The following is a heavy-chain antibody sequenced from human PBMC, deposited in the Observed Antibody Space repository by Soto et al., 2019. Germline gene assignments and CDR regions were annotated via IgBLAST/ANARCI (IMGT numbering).Heavy chain of an antibody. D-gene: IGHD1-1*01. CDR1: GDTISTGGYT. V-gene: IGHV4-30-2*01. J-gene: IGHJ4*02. Sequence: SETLSLTCDVSGDTISTGGYTWAWIRQPPGKALEWIGHTYHSGNPYYNPSLKSRVIISVDRSKNQFSLKVRSVTAADTAVYYCASKPSNWNTWMIYWGPGIQVTVSS. CDR3: ASKPSNWNTWMIY. CDR2: TYHSGNP.